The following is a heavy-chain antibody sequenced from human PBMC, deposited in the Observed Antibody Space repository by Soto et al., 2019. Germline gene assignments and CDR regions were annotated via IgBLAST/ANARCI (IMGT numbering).Heavy chain of an antibody. D-gene: IGHD2-15*01. CDR1: GCTCSSYA. CDR3: VRHRRYADYSLDY. J-gene: IGHJ4*02. Sequence: PVGSQRLSCSASGCTCSSYARNWVRQDPGKGLEWVSFMSSSITTVYYADSVKGRFTISRDNAQNSLYLQMNSLRDEDTAVYYCVRHRRYADYSLDYWAQGTLVTVSS. V-gene: IGHV3-48*02. CDR2: MSSSITTV.